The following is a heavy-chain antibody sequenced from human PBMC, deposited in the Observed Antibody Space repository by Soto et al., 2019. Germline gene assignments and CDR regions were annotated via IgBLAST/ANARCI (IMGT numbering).Heavy chain of an antibody. V-gene: IGHV1-3*01. D-gene: IGHD3-9*01. J-gene: IGHJ4*02. CDR2: INAGNGNT. Sequence: QVQLVQSGAEVKKPGASVKVSCKASGYTFTSYAMHWVRQAPGQRLEWMGWINAGNGNTKYSQKFQGRVTITRDTSARTAYMELSSLRSEDTAVYYCARNLMDYDILTGYYLAYYFAYLGQGTLVTVSS. CDR1: GYTFTSYA. CDR3: ARNLMDYDILTGYYLAYYFAY.